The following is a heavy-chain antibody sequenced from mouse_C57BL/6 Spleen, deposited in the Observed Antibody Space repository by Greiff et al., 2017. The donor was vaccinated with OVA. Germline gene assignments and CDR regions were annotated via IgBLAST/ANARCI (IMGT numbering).Heavy chain of an antibody. D-gene: IGHD2-4*01. J-gene: IGHJ4*01. CDR1: GFTFTDYY. CDR3: ARYSDYDGLGAMDY. Sequence: EVNVVESGGGLVQPGGSLSLSCAASGFTFTDYYMSWVRQPPGKALEWLGFIRNKANGYTTEYSASVKGRFTISRDNSQSILYLQMNALRAEDSATYYCARYSDYDGLGAMDYWGQGTSVTVSS. V-gene: IGHV7-3*01. CDR2: IRNKANGYTT.